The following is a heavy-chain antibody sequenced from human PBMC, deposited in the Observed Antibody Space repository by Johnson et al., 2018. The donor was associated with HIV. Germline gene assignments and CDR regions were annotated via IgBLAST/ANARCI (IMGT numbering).Heavy chain of an antibody. V-gene: IGHV3-23*04. D-gene: IGHD3-22*01. CDR3: ANSLPRHSENSGYYDAFDI. CDR2: ISGSGENS. Sequence: EVQLVESGGGVVQPGGSLRLSCAASGVKSRNSAMSWVRQAPGKGLEWVSVISGSGENSYYADSVRGRLTISRANLKNTVYLQMNSLRPEDTAVYYCANSLPRHSENSGYYDAFDIWGQGEMVTVSS. CDR1: GVKSRNSA. J-gene: IGHJ3*02.